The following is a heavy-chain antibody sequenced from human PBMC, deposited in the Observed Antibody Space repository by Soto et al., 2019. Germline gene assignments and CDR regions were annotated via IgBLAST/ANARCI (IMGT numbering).Heavy chain of an antibody. D-gene: IGHD3-3*01. CDR2: IRDKAASYTT. CDR3: VRDWSGAGDY. J-gene: IGHJ4*02. V-gene: IGHV3-72*01. Sequence: EVQLVESGGGLVQPGGSLRLSCAASGFTFSDHRMDWVRQAPGKGLEWVGRIRDKAASYTTAYAASVKGRFTISRDETRNSLYLQMNSLITEDTALYYWVRDWSGAGDYWGEGTLVTVSS. CDR1: GFTFSDHR.